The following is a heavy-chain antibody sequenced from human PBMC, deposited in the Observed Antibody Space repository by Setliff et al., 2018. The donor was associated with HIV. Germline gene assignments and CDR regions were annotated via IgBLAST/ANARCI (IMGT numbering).Heavy chain of an antibody. D-gene: IGHD3-10*01. V-gene: IGHV1-69*10. Sequence: SVKVSCKASGGTFSSYAISWVRQAPGQGLEWMGGIIPILGIANYAQKFQGRVTITADKSTSTAYMELSSLRSEDTAVYYCARQNLYYYGSGSFHNWFDPWGQGTLVTAPQ. CDR3: ARQNLYYYGSGSFHNWFDP. CDR1: GGTFSSYA. CDR2: IIPILGIA. J-gene: IGHJ5*02.